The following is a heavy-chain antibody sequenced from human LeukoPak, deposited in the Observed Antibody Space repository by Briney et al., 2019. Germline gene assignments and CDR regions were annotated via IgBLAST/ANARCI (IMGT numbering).Heavy chain of an antibody. CDR3: AREPSYTSSWYTSCDY. CDR2: ITLSSSTI. V-gene: IGHV3-48*01. Sequence: GGSLRLSCVASGFNFNNYNMNWVRQAPGKGLEWVSYITLSSSTIHYADSVKGRFTISRDNAKNSVYLQMDSLRAEDTAVYYCAREPSYTSSWYTSCDYWGQGTLVTVSS. J-gene: IGHJ4*02. CDR1: GFNFNNYN. D-gene: IGHD6-13*01.